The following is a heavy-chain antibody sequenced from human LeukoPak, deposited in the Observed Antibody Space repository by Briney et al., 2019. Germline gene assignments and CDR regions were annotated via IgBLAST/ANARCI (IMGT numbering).Heavy chain of an antibody. V-gene: IGHV3-15*05. Sequence: GGSLRLSCAASGFTFSNAWMSWVRQAPGKGLEWVGRIKSKTDGGTTDYAAPVKGRFTISRDDSKNTQSPQMNSLQTEDTAVYYCTTWTDRYDYWGQGTLVTVSS. J-gene: IGHJ4*02. CDR1: GFTFSNAW. CDR3: TTWTDRYDY. D-gene: IGHD3-16*02. CDR2: IKSKTDGGTT.